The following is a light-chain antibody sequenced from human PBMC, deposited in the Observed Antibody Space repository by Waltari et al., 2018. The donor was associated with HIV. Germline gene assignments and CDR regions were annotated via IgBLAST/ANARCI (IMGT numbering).Light chain of an antibody. J-gene: IGKJ4*01. V-gene: IGKV1-5*03. CDR2: KAS. Sequence: DIQMTKSHSTLSASVGARVTITCRASQSISSWLAWYQQKPGKAPKLLIYKASSLESGVPSRFSGSGSGTEFTLTISSLQPDDFATYYCQQYNSYRTFGGGTKVEIK. CDR1: QSISSW. CDR3: QQYNSYRT.